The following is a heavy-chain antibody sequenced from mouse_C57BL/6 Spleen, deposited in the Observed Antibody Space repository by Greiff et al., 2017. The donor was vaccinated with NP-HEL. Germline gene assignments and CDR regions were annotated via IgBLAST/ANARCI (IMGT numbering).Heavy chain of an antibody. CDR1: GYTFTSYW. CDR3: ARPGLRGFAY. CDR2: IDPSDSYT. V-gene: IGHV1-69*01. Sequence: QVQLQQPGAELVMPGASVKLSCKASGYTFTSYWMHWVKQRPGQGLEWIGEIDPSDSYTNYNRKFKGKSTLTVDKSSSTAYMQLSSLTSEDSAVYYCARPGLRGFAYWGQGTLVTVSA. D-gene: IGHD2-4*01. J-gene: IGHJ3*01.